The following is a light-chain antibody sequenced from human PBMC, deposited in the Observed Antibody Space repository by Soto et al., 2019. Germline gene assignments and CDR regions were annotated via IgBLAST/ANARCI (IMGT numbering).Light chain of an antibody. CDR3: SLYTSENTYV. J-gene: IGLJ1*01. CDR1: SSDIGRYNF. CDR2: EAT. V-gene: IGLV2-14*01. Sequence: QSVLTQPASMSGSPGQSITISCTGTSSDIGRYNFVSWYQHHPGKAPKLIIYEATKRPSGVSYRFSGSKSGNTASLTISGLQAADEADYYCSLYTSENTYVFGTGTKVTVL.